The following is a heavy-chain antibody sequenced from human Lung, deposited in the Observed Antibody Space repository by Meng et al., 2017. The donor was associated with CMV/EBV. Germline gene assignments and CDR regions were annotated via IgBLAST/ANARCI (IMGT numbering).Heavy chain of an antibody. CDR3: AYTYDFWSGYCPPGMDV. CDR1: GYTFTGYY. CDR2: INPNSGGT. J-gene: IGHJ6*02. Sequence: ASVKVSCKASGYTFTGYYMHWVRQAPGQGLEWMGWINPNSGGTNYAQKFQGRVTMTRDTSISTAYMELSRLRSDDTAVYYCAYTYDFWSGYCPPGMDVWGQGTTVXVSS. V-gene: IGHV1-2*02. D-gene: IGHD3-3*01.